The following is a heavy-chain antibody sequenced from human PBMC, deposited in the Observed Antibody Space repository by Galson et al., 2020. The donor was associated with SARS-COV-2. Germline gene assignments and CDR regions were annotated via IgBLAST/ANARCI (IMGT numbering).Heavy chain of an antibody. V-gene: IGHV3-11*05. J-gene: IGHJ4*02. CDR3: ARDLRAGGSY. D-gene: IGHD1-26*01. CDR1: GFTFRDYY. Sequence: GGYLRLSCAASGFTFRDYYMSWIRQAPGRGLERVSYNSPGTYTYYADSVQGRFTISRDNAKSSLYLQLNSLRAEDTALYYCARDLRAGGSYWGQGTLVTVSA. CDR2: NSPGTYT.